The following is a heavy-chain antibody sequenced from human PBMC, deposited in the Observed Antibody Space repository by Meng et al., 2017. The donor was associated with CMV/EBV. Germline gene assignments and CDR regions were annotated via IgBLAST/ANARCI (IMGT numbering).Heavy chain of an antibody. D-gene: IGHD1-7*01. Sequence: GESLKISCAASGFTFSSYEMHWVRQAPGKGLEWVAVISYDGSNKYYADSVKGRFTISRDNSKNTLYLQMNSLRAEDTAVYYCARATPRITGTTGFDPWGQGTLVTVSS. CDR2: ISYDGSNK. CDR3: ARATPRITGTTGFDP. J-gene: IGHJ5*02. CDR1: GFTFSSYE. V-gene: IGHV3-30-3*01.